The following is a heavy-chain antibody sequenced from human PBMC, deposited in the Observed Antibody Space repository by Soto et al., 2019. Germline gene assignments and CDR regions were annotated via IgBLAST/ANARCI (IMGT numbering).Heavy chain of an antibody. V-gene: IGHV3-23*01. D-gene: IGHD3-3*01. CDR1: GFTFSSYA. CDR3: AREYYDFWSGYYPTYYYYGMDV. CDR2: ISGSGVST. Sequence: GGSLRLSCAASGFTFSSYAMSWVRQAPGKGLEWVSAISGSGVSTYYADSVKGRFTISRDNSKNTLYLQMNSLRAEDTAVYYCAREYYDFWSGYYPTYYYYGMDVWGQGTTVTVSS. J-gene: IGHJ6*02.